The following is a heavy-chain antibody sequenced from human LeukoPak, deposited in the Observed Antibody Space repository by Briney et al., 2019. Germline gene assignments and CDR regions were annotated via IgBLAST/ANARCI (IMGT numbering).Heavy chain of an antibody. V-gene: IGHV3-23*01. CDR3: ARDVSGYSGYDAFDI. D-gene: IGHD5-12*01. CDR2: ISGSGGAT. J-gene: IGHJ3*02. Sequence: GGSLRLSCAASGFTFNTYGMSWVRQAPGKGLEWVSGISGSGGATYYADSVKGRFTISRDNAKNSLYLQMNSLRAEDTAIYYCARDVSGYSGYDAFDIWGQGTMVTVSS. CDR1: GFTFNTYG.